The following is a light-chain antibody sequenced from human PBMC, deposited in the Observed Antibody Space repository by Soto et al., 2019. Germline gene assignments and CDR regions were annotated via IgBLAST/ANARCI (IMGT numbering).Light chain of an antibody. Sequence: EIVLTQSPGSLSLSPGQRATLSCRASQSVDTTFFAWYQKKPGQAPRLRIQGASKRATGIPDRFSGSGSGTDFTLIISRLEPEDFAVYYCQQYMSSVTFGQGTKVELK. V-gene: IGKV3-20*01. CDR3: QQYMSSVT. J-gene: IGKJ1*01. CDR2: GAS. CDR1: QSVDTTF.